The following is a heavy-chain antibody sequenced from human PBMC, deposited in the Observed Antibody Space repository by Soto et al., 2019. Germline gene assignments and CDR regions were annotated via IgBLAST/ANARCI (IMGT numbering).Heavy chain of an antibody. J-gene: IGHJ6*02. D-gene: IGHD3-3*01. CDR2: INHSGST. CDR3: ARGLSSFGVVTYYCMDV. V-gene: IGHV4-34*01. CDR1: GGSFSGYY. Sequence: QVQLQQWGAGLLKPSETLSLTCAVYGGSFSGYYWSWIRQPPGKGLEWIGEINHSGSTNYNPSLKRRVTISVDTSKNQFSLNLSSVAAADTAVYYCARGLSSFGVVTYYCMDVWGQGPTVTVSS.